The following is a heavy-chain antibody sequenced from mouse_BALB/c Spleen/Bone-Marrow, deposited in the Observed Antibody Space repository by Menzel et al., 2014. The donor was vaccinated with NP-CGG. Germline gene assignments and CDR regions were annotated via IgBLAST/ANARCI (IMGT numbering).Heavy chain of an antibody. CDR1: GFTFSNYW. CDR2: IRLKSNNYAT. CDR3: SRRGRGYAIDY. Sequence: EVKVVESGGGLVQPGGSMKLSCVASGFTFSNYWMNWVRQSPEKGLEWVAEIRLKSNNYATHYAESVKGRFTISRDDSKSSVYLQMNNLRAEDTGIYYCSRRGRGYAIDYWGQGTSVTVSS. J-gene: IGHJ4*01. V-gene: IGHV6-6*02.